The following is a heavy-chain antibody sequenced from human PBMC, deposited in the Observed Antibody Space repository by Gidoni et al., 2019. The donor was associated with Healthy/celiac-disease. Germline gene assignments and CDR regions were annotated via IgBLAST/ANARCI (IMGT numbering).Heavy chain of an antibody. CDR3: ARDRDTAMVKRTGYFDY. V-gene: IGHV1-46*03. CDR2: INPSGGST. D-gene: IGHD5-18*01. J-gene: IGHJ4*02. CDR1: GYTFTSHY. Sequence: QVQLVQSGAEVKKPGASVKVSCNASGYTFTSHYMHWVRQAPGQGLEWMGIINPSGGSTSYAQKFQGRVTMTRDTSTSTVYMELSSLRSEDTAVYYCARDRDTAMVKRTGYFDYWGQGTLVTVSS.